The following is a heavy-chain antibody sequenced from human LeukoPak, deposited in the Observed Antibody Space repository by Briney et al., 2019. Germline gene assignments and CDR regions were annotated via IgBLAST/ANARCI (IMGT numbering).Heavy chain of an antibody. V-gene: IGHV4-4*07. CDR3: AKTKDYYDSSGYYHYFDY. CDR1: GGSISSYY. D-gene: IGHD3-22*01. CDR2: IYTSRST. Sequence: SETLSLTCTVSGGSISSYYWSWIRQPAGKGLEWIGRIYTSRSTNYNPSLKSRVTMSVDKSKNQFSLKLSSVTAADTAVYYCAKTKDYYDSSGYYHYFDYWGQGTLVTVSS. J-gene: IGHJ4*02.